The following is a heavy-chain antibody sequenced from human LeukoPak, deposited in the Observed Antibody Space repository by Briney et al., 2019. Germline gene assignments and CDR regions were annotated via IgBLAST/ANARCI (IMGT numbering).Heavy chain of an antibody. CDR2: ISYDGSNK. V-gene: IGHV3-30*18. CDR3: AKDRSVLLWFGEFPDY. CDR1: GFTFSSYG. Sequence: GGSLRLSCAASGFTFSSYGKHWVRQAPGKGLEWVAVISYDGSNKYYADSVKGRFTISRDNSKNTLYLQMNSLRAEDTAVYYCAKDRSVLLWFGEFPDYWGQGTLVTVSS. D-gene: IGHD3-10*01. J-gene: IGHJ4*02.